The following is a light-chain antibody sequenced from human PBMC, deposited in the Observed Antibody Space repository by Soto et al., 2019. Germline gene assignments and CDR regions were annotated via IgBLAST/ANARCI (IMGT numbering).Light chain of an antibody. CDR2: DVS. V-gene: IGLV2-14*03. CDR3: SSYTISGTLVV. CDR1: ASDVGGYSF. Sequence: QSALTQPASVSGSPGQSITISCTGTASDVGGYSFVSWFQLHPGKAPKLMIYDVSNRPPGVSNRFAGSKAGNTASLTISGLQAEDEADYYCSSYTISGTLVVFGGGTQLTVL. J-gene: IGLJ2*01.